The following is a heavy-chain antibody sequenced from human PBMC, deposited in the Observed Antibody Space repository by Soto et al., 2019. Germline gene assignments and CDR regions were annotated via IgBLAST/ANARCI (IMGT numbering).Heavy chain of an antibody. CDR2: LSRSGGAT. CDR3: APGEFATIRNSFDP. Sequence: GGSLRLSCVASAFSLTSCSMSWVRQTPGKGLEWVSALSRSGGATYYADSVKGRFTISRDTSKNTLYPQMSKLRAEDTAIYYCAPGEFATIRNSFDPWGQGTLVTVSS. CDR1: AFSLTSCS. J-gene: IGHJ5*02. D-gene: IGHD1-7*01. V-gene: IGHV3-23*01.